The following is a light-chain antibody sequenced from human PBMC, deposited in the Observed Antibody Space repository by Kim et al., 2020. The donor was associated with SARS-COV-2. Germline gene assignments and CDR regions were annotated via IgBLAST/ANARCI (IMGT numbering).Light chain of an antibody. Sequence: QSVVTQPASVSGSPGQSITISCTGTSSDIGKYTLVSWYQNHPGKAPKLMIYEVNKRPSGVSNRLSGSKSGNTASLTISGLQAEDEADYYCCSYAGTSTLVFGGGTKVTVL. CDR3: CSYAGTSTLV. CDR1: SSDIGKYTL. V-gene: IGLV2-23*02. J-gene: IGLJ2*01. CDR2: EVN.